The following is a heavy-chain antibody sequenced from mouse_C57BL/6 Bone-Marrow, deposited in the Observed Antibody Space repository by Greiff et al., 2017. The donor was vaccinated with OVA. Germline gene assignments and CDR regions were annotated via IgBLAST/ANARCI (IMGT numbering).Heavy chain of an antibody. J-gene: IGHJ4*01. V-gene: IGHV1-36*01. D-gene: IGHD1-1*01. Sequence: VQLKESGPVLVKPGPSVKISCKASGFTFTDYYMHWVKQSHGKSLEWIGLVYPYNGGTSYNQKFKGKATLTVDTSSSTAYMELNSLTSEDSAVYYCASIYYYGSGFMDYWGQGTSVTVSS. CDR2: VYPYNGGT. CDR3: ASIYYYGSGFMDY. CDR1: GFTFTDYY.